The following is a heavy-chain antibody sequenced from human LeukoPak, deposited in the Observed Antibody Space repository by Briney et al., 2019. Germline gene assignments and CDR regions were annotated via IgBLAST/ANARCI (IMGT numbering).Heavy chain of an antibody. CDR3: ARDEFESTNYHFDY. Sequence: GASVKVSCKASGYTFTSYDINWLRQAPGQGPEWMGWINPNSGVTNYAQKFQGRVTMTRDTSITMAYMELSRLTSDDTAVYYCARDEFESTNYHFDYWGQGTLVTVSS. D-gene: IGHD1-7*01. V-gene: IGHV1-2*02. J-gene: IGHJ4*02. CDR2: INPNSGVT. CDR1: GYTFTSYD.